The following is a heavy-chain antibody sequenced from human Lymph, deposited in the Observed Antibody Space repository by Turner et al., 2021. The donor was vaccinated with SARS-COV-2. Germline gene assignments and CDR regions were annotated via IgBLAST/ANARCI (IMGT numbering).Heavy chain of an antibody. Sequence: QVQLVESGGGVVHPGRSLRLSCASSGFTFSSYAMHWVRQAPGKGLEWVAVISYDGSNKYYADSVKGRFTISRDNSKNTLYLQMNSLRAEDTAVYYCARETGGQVDVWGQGTTVTVSS. D-gene: IGHD1-26*01. V-gene: IGHV3-30-3*01. J-gene: IGHJ6*02. CDR3: ARETGGQVDV. CDR1: GFTFSSYA. CDR2: ISYDGSNK.